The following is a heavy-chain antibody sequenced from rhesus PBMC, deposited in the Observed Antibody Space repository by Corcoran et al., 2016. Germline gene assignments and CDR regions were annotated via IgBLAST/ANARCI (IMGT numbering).Heavy chain of an antibody. CDR1: GFSLTTRGMG. J-gene: IGHJ4*01. D-gene: IGHD6-13*01. V-gene: IGHV2-174*01. CDR3: ARVYGSGIAAGPDY. CDR2: IYWDDDK. Sequence: QVTLKESGPALVKPTQTLTLTCTFSGFSLTTRGMGVGWIRQPPGKAPEWLALIYWDDDKRYSTSLKSRLTISKDTSKNQVVLTMTNMDPVDTATYYCARVYGSGIAAGPDYWGQGVLVTVSS.